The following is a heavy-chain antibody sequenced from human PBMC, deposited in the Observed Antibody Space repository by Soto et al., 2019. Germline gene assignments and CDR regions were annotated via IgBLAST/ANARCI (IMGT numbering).Heavy chain of an antibody. CDR1: GYIFTNYW. D-gene: IGHD3-22*01. CDR2: IHPLDSYT. J-gene: IGHJ6*02. CDR3: ARRLYYDSSGFEGGGMDV. V-gene: IGHV5-10-1*01. Sequence: GESLKISCKASGYIFTNYWISWVRQMPGKGLEWMGKIHPLDSYTNYSPSFQGRVTMSADKSITTAYLQWSSLKASDTAMYYCARRLYYDSSGFEGGGMDVWGQGTTVTVSS.